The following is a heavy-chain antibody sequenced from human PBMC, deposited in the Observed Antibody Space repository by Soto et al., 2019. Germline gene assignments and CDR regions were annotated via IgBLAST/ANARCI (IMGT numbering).Heavy chain of an antibody. D-gene: IGHD6-19*01. CDR2: ISGTGAST. Sequence: EVQLLESGGGFVQPGGSLRLSCGASGFTFSDYAMSWVRQGPGKGLEWLSGISGTGASTYYADSVKGRFSISRDNSRNTLYLQLSSLRVDDTAAYYCAKGNRKQWLGYYWYFDLWGRGTLVTVSS. CDR1: GFTFSDYA. CDR3: AKGNRKQWLGYYWYFDL. J-gene: IGHJ2*01. V-gene: IGHV3-23*01.